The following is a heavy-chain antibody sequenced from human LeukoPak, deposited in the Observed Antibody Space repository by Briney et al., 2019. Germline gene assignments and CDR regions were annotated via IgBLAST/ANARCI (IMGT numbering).Heavy chain of an antibody. CDR2: INPNSGGT. D-gene: IGHD2-15*01. J-gene: IGHJ4*02. Sequence: GASVKVSCKASGYTFTGYYMHWVRQAPGQGLEWMGWINPNSGGTNYAQKFQGRVTMTRDTSISTAYMELSRLRSDDTAVYYCARDFCSGGRCYSRFDYWGQGTLVTVSS. CDR3: ARDFCSGGRCYSRFDY. V-gene: IGHV1-2*02. CDR1: GYTFTGYY.